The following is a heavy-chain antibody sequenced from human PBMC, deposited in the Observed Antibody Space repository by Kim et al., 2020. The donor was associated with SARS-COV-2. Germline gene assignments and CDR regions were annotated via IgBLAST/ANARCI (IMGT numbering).Heavy chain of an antibody. CDR3: ARGGYSLRLYYYYGMDV. J-gene: IGHJ6*02. CDR1: GGTFSSYA. V-gene: IGHV1-69*13. D-gene: IGHD5-18*01. CDR2: IIPIFGTA. Sequence: SVKVSCKASGGTFSSYAISWVRQAPGQGLEWMGGIIPIFGTATYAQKFQGRVTITADESTSTAYMELSSLRSEDTAVYYCARGGYSLRLYYYYGMDVWGQGTTVTVSS.